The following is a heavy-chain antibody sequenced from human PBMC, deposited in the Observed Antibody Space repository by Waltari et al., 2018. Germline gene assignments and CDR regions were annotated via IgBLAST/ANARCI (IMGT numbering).Heavy chain of an antibody. V-gene: IGHV3-15*01. CDR3: TTGPRSNGPPSYYYYGLDV. Sequence: EVQLVESGGGLVKPGGALRLSCEVSGFTFSNAWMSWVRLGTGEGVEWVGRIKSKTNGETADYAAPVKGRFTISRDDSKKTLYLEMNSLKPEDTGVYYCTTGPRSNGPPSYYYYGLDVWGQGTTVTVSS. D-gene: IGHD2-8*01. CDR2: IKSKTNGETA. CDR1: GFTFSNAW. J-gene: IGHJ6*02.